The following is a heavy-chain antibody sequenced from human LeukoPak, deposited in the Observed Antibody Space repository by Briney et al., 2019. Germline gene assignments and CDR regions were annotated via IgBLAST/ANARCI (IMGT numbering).Heavy chain of an antibody. V-gene: IGHV4-59*01. CDR2: IYYSGST. CDR3: ARSPQSWWVDY. CDR1: GGSISSYY. Sequence: KTSETLSLTCTVSGGSISSYYWSWIRQPPGKGLEWIGYIYYSGSTNYNPSLKSRVTISVDTSKNQFSLKLSSVTAADTAVYYCARSPQSWWVDYWGQGTLATVSS. D-gene: IGHD2-8*02. J-gene: IGHJ4*02.